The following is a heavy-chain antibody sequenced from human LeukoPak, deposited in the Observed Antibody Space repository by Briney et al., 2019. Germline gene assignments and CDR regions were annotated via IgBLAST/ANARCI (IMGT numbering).Heavy chain of an antibody. J-gene: IGHJ6*03. D-gene: IGHD2-2*02. Sequence: GGSLRLSCAASGFTSSSYWMSWVRQAPGKGLEWVANIKQDGSEKYYVDSVKGRFTISRDDAKNSLYLQMNSLRAEDTAVYYCARVSEGCSSTSCYTWPGYYYMDVWGKGTTVTVSS. CDR2: IKQDGSEK. CDR3: ARVSEGCSSTSCYTWPGYYYMDV. V-gene: IGHV3-7*01. CDR1: GFTSSSYW.